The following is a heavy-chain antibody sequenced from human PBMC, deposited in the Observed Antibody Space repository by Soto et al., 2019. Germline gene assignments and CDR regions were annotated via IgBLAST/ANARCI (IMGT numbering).Heavy chain of an antibody. D-gene: IGHD3-16*01. Sequence: PSETLSLTCTVSCGSIATSSYFWAWIRRPPGKGLEWIGSIDYRGTIYNNPSLKSRVTISVDTSKNHFSLKLDSVTSADTALYYCSCRAPGGFDPWGQGTLVTVSS. CDR3: SCRAPGGFDP. V-gene: IGHV4-39*07. J-gene: IGHJ5*02. CDR1: CGSIATSSYF. CDR2: IDYRGTI.